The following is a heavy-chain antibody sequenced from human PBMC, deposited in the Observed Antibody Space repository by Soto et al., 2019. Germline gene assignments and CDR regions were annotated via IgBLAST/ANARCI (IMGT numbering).Heavy chain of an antibody. D-gene: IGHD3-22*01. Sequence: GASVKVSCKVSGYTLTELSMHWVRQAPGKGLEWMGGFDPEDGETIYAQKFQGRVTMTEDTSTDTAYMELSSLRSEDTAVYYCASGVHDSSGFHAFDIWGQGTMVTVSS. CDR1: GYTLTELS. CDR3: ASGVHDSSGFHAFDI. V-gene: IGHV1-24*01. J-gene: IGHJ3*02. CDR2: FDPEDGET.